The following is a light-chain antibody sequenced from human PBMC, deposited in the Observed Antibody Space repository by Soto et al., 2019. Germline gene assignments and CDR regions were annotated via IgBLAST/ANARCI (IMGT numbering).Light chain of an antibody. V-gene: IGKV1-8*01. CDR3: QQFNNYPVT. Sequence: AIQMTQSPSSFSASPGDRVTIPCRASQGISSYLAWYQQKPGKAPKLLIYAASSLESGVPSRFSGSGPGTDFTLTISSLQPEDFATYYCQQFNNYPVTFGQGTRLEIK. CDR1: QGISSY. J-gene: IGKJ5*01. CDR2: AAS.